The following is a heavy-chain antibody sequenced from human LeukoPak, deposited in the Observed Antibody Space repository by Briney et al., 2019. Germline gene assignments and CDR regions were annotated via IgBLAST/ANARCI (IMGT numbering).Heavy chain of an antibody. CDR3: VKGGYDYIEIAYFDY. V-gene: IGHV3-23*01. CDR2: IIGSNGAT. D-gene: IGHD5-12*01. J-gene: IGHJ4*02. CDR1: GFTVSTSY. Sequence: GGSLRRSCVASGFTVSTSYMTWVRQAPGKGLEWVSLIIGSNGATFYADSVKGRFTISRDTSKNTLYLQMNSLRAEDTAVYYCVKGGYDYIEIAYFDYWGQGALVTVSS.